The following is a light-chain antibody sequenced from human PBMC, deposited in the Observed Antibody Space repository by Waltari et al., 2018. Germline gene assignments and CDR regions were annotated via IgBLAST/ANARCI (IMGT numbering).Light chain of an antibody. CDR1: QSLLHSNGYNY. CDR3: MQALQTPPT. V-gene: IGKV2-28*01. CDR2: LGY. Sequence: DIVMTRSPLSLPVTPGEPASISCRSSQSLLHSNGYNYLDWYLQKPGQSPQLLIYLGYNRASGVPDRFSGSGSGTGFTLKISRVEAEDVGVYYCMQALQTPPTFGQGTRLEIK. J-gene: IGKJ5*01.